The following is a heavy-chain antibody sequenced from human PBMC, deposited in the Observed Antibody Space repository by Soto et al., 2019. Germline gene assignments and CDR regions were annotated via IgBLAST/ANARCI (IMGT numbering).Heavy chain of an antibody. CDR1: GFTFSSYG. Sequence: GGSLRLSCAASGFTFSSYGMHWVRQAPGKGLEWVAVISYDGSNKYYADSVKGRFTISRDNSKNTLYLQMNSLRAEDTAVYYCAKDPRAFYYYYYGMDVWGQGTTVTVSS. V-gene: IGHV3-30*18. CDR3: AKDPRAFYYYYYGMDV. J-gene: IGHJ6*02. CDR2: ISYDGSNK.